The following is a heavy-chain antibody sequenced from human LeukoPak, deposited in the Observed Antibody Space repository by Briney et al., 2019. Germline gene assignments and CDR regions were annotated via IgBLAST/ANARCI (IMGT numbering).Heavy chain of an antibody. J-gene: IGHJ4*02. V-gene: IGHV3-73*01. Sequence: GGSLRLSCAASGFTFSSYGMHWVRQAPGKGLEWVGRIRSKANSYATAYAASVKGRFTISRDDSKNTAYLQMNSLKTEDTAVYYCGYCSGGSCYPFDYWGQGTLVTVSS. CDR3: GYCSGGSCYPFDY. CDR2: IRSKANSYAT. D-gene: IGHD2-15*01. CDR1: GFTFSSYG.